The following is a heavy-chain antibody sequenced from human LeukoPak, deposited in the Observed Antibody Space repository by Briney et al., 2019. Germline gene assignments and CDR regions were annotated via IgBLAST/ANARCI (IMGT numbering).Heavy chain of an antibody. CDR3: ARVGNTGDAVIIPAAMGFDN. V-gene: IGHV3-48*01. CDR1: GFIFGDYN. J-gene: IGHJ4*02. D-gene: IGHD2-2*01. CDR2: MSSTSTTI. Sequence: GGPLRLSCAASGFIFGDYNMNWVRQVPGKGLEWISYMSSTSTTILYADSVKGRFTISRDNAKNSLYLQMNSLRAEDTAIYFCARVGNTGDAVIIPAAMGFDNWGQGTVVTVSS.